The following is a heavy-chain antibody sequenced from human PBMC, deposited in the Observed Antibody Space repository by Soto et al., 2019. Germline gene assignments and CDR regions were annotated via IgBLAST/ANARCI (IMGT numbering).Heavy chain of an antibody. D-gene: IGHD2-15*01. CDR3: ARGLGYCSGGSCYSRHNWFDP. V-gene: IGHV4-34*01. Sequence: SETLSLTCAVYGGSFSGYYWSWIRQPPGKGLEWIGEINHSGSTNYNPSLKSRVTISVDTSKNQFSLKLSSVTAADTAVYYCARGLGYCSGGSCYSRHNWFDPWGQGTLVTVSS. J-gene: IGHJ5*02. CDR1: GGSFSGYY. CDR2: INHSGST.